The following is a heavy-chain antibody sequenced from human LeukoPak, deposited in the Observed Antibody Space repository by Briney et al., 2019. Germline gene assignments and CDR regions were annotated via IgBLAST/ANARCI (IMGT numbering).Heavy chain of an antibody. D-gene: IGHD1-26*01. CDR1: GFTFSSYA. Sequence: PGGSLRLSCAASGFTFSSYAMSWVRQAPGKGLAWVASMREDGTEIHYADSVKGRFTISRDNRKNSVYLQMNRLRADDTAVYYCARGGAIRGRFENWGQGTPVTVSS. V-gene: IGHV3-7*01. CDR2: MREDGTEI. J-gene: IGHJ4*02. CDR3: ARGGAIRGRFEN.